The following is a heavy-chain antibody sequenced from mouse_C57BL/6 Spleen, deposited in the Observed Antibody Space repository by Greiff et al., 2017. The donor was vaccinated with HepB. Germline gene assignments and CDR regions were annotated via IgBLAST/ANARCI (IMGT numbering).Heavy chain of an antibody. CDR2: INPNNGGT. V-gene: IGHV1-26*01. CDR1: GYTFTDYY. CDR3: AKPYYYGSSSWYFDV. D-gene: IGHD1-1*01. J-gene: IGHJ1*03. Sequence: EVQLQQSGPELVKPGASVKISCKASGYTFTDYYMNWVKQSHGKSLEWIGDINPNNGGTSYNQKFKGKATWNVAKSSSTAYMALRSLTSEDSAVYYCAKPYYYGSSSWYFDVWSTGTTVTVSS.